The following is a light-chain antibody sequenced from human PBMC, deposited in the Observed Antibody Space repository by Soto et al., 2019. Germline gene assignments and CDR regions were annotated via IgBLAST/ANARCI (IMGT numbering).Light chain of an antibody. CDR1: QSVTSSY. J-gene: IGKJ1*01. Sequence: PGERATLSCRASQSVTSSYLAWYQQKPGQAPRLLIYGASSRATGIPDRYSGSGSGTDFTLTISRLEPEDFAVYYCQQYGSSPPWTFGQGTKVEIK. V-gene: IGKV3-20*01. CDR3: QQYGSSPPWT. CDR2: GAS.